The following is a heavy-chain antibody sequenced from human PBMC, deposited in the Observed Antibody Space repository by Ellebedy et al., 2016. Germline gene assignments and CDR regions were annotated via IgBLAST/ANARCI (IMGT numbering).Heavy chain of an antibody. CDR3: VKGGGEYSYYGMDV. Sequence: GGSLRLXCSASGFTFSSYVMHWVRQAPGKGLEYVSVISSYGGSTYYTDSVKGRFTISRDNSKNTLYLQMSSLRAEDTAVYSCVKGGGEYSYYGMDVWGQGTTVTVSS. CDR1: GFTFSSYV. D-gene: IGHD5-18*01. V-gene: IGHV3-64D*06. CDR2: ISSYGGST. J-gene: IGHJ6*02.